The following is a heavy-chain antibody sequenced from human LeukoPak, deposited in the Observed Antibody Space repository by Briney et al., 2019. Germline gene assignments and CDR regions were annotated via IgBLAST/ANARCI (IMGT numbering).Heavy chain of an antibody. CDR1: GGSISSGGYS. V-gene: IGHV4-30-2*01. D-gene: IGHD2-21*02. J-gene: IGHJ6*02. Sequence: SGTLSLTCAVSGGSISSGGYSWSWIRQPPGKGLEWIGYIYHSGSTYYNPSLKSRVTISVDRSKNQFSLKLSSVTAADTAVYYCARAVVVTAGYYYYYYGMDVWGQGTAVTVSS. CDR2: IYHSGST. CDR3: ARAVVVTAGYYYYYYGMDV.